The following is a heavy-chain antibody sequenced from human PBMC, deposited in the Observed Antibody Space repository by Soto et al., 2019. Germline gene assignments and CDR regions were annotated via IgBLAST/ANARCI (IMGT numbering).Heavy chain of an antibody. CDR1: GFTFSSYA. J-gene: IGHJ6*02. CDR2: ISYDGSNK. CDR3: ARALLEVKNRQAGPGISPYYGMDV. V-gene: IGHV3-30*04. Sequence: GGSLRLSCAASGFTFSSYAMHWVRQAPGKGLEWVAVISYDGSNKYYADSVKGRFTISRDNSKNTLYLQMNSLRAEDTAVYYCARALLEVKNRQAGPGISPYYGMDVWGQGTTVTVSS. D-gene: IGHD3-3*02.